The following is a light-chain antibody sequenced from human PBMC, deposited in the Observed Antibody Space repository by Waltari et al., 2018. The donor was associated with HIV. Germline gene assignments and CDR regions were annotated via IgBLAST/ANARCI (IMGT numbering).Light chain of an antibody. V-gene: IGKV3-11*01. J-gene: IGKJ4*01. CDR3: HHRRNWPLT. CDR2: AAS. CDR1: QNINNY. Sequence: EIVLTQSPATLSVSPGERATLSCTASQNINNYLAWYQQNPGQPPRLVLYAASSRAPGVPGRFSSGSSEEHFALTISSLDPEDFAVYYWHHRRNWPLTFGQGTKVEMK.